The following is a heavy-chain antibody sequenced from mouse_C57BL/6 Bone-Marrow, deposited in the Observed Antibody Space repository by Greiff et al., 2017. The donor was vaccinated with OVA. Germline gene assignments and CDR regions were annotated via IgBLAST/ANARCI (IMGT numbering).Heavy chain of an antibody. V-gene: IGHV1-81*01. J-gene: IGHJ3*01. CDR2: IYPRNGNT. Sequence: QVQLQQSGAELVRPGASVKLSCKASGYNIKNYGISWVKQRTGQGLEWIGEIYPRNGNTYYNEKFKGKATLTADKSSSTAYMELSSLTSEDSAVSVCAKLYYDYCVAYWGQGTLVTVSA. CDR3: AKLYYDYCVAY. D-gene: IGHD2-4*01. CDR1: GYNIKNYG.